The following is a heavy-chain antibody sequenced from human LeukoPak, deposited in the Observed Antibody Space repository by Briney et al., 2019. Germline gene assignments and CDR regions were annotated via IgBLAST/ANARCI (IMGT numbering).Heavy chain of an antibody. Sequence: GGPLRHSCAPSGFTLSSYWMSWVRPAPGRGVAWVANIKLDGSEQYYVDYAKGRFTISRNNANNSLYLQINSLRAEDTAVYYCARGVCYGDYELGYWGQGTLVTVSS. J-gene: IGHJ4*02. D-gene: IGHD4-17*01. V-gene: IGHV3-7*03. CDR1: GFTLSSYW. CDR3: ARGVCYGDYELGY. CDR2: IKLDGSEQ.